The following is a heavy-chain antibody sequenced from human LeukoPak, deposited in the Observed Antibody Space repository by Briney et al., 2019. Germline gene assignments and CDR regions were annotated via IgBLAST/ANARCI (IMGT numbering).Heavy chain of an antibody. V-gene: IGHV3-64*04. J-gene: IGHJ4*02. D-gene: IGHD5-18*01. CDR3: AKGGYSYGYAY. Sequence: GGSLRLSCSASGFTFSTYFMHWVRQAPGKGLEYVSAISSNGGSTYYADSVKGRFTISRDNSKNTLYLQMNSLRAEDTAVYYCAKGGYSYGYAYWGQGTLVTVSS. CDR2: ISSNGGST. CDR1: GFTFSTYF.